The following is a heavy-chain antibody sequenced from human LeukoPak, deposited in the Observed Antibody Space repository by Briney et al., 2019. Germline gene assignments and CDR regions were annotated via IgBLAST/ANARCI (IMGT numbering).Heavy chain of an antibody. CDR1: GFTFSSYS. CDR3: SREMAPINYYFYYMDV. Sequence: GGSLRLSCAASGFTFSSYSMNWVRQAPGKGLEWVGRIKNKADGETTENAVPVKDRFTISRDDSKNTLYLQMNSLKTEDTAVYYCSREMAPINYYFYYMDVWGKGTTVTVSS. J-gene: IGHJ6*03. V-gene: IGHV3-15*01. D-gene: IGHD5-24*01. CDR2: IKNKADGETT.